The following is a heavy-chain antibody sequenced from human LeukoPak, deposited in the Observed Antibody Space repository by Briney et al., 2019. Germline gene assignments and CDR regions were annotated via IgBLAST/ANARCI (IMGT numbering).Heavy chain of an antibody. D-gene: IGHD3-16*02. CDR1: GGTFSSYA. J-gene: IGHJ4*02. V-gene: IGHV1-69*05. CDR3: ARTPKFGGVIGPFDY. CDR2: IIPIFGTA. Sequence: SVKVSCKASGGTFSSYAIGWVRQAPGQGLEWMGGIIPIFGTANYAQKFQGRVTITTDESTSTAYMELSSLRSEDTAVYYCARTPKFGGVIGPFDYWGQGTLVTVSS.